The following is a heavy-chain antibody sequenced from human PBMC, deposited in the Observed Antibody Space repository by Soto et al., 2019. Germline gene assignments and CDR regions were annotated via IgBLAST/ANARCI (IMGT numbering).Heavy chain of an antibody. J-gene: IGHJ4*02. CDR1: GFTLSSYW. Sequence: GGSLRLSCAASGFTLSSYWMHWVRQAPGKGLEWVALISYDGSKKYYADSVKGRFTISRDNSKNTLDLQMDSLRVEDTAVYYCAGGNSGLFYWGQGTLVTVSS. CDR3: AGGNSGLFY. CDR2: ISYDGSKK. V-gene: IGHV3-30*03.